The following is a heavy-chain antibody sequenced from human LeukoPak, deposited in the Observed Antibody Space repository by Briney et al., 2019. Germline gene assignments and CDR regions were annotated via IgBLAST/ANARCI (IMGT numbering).Heavy chain of an antibody. D-gene: IGHD6-19*01. CDR3: ASPGYSSGWYFPFDY. J-gene: IGHJ4*02. Sequence: GGSLRLSCAASGFTFSSYGMHWVRQAPGKGLEWVAVISYDGSNKYYADSVKGRFTISRDNSKNTLYLQMNSLRAEDTAVYYCASPGYSSGWYFPFDYWGQGTLVTVSS. V-gene: IGHV3-30*03. CDR1: GFTFSSYG. CDR2: ISYDGSNK.